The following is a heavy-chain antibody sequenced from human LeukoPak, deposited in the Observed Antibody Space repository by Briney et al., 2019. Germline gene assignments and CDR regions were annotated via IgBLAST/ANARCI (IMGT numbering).Heavy chain of an antibody. D-gene: IGHD6-13*01. CDR3: AKEDGSSFSYFDY. CDR2: IYSGGST. Sequence: GGSLRLSCAASGFTVSSNYMSWVRQAPGKGLEWVSVIYSGGSTYYADSVKGRFTISRDNSKNTLYLQMNSLRPEDTAVYYCAKEDGSSFSYFDYWGQGTLVTVSS. J-gene: IGHJ4*02. CDR1: GFTVSSNY. V-gene: IGHV3-66*01.